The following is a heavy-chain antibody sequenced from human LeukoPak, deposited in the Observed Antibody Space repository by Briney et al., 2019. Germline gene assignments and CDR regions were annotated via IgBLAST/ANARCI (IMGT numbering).Heavy chain of an antibody. CDR2: ISGSGGST. Sequence: GGSLRLSCAASGFTFSSYAMSWVRQAPGKGLEWVSAISGSGGSTYYADSVKGRFTISRDNSKNTLYLQMNSLRAEDTAVYYCAKGGEYCSSTSCRRENWFDPWGQGTLVTVSS. J-gene: IGHJ5*02. D-gene: IGHD2-2*01. CDR3: AKGGEYCSSTSCRRENWFDP. CDR1: GFTFSSYA. V-gene: IGHV3-23*01.